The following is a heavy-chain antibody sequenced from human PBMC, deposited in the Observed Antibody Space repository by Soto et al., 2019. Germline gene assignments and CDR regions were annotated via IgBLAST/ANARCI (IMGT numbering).Heavy chain of an antibody. CDR1: GGSISSGDYY. Sequence: SETLSLTCTVSGGSISSGDYYWSWIRQPPGKGLEWIGYIYYSGSTYYNPSLKSRVTISVDTSKNQFSLKLSSVTAADTAVYYCARLVDYGDYDAKYNWFDPWGQGTLVTVSS. CDR3: ARLVDYGDYDAKYNWFDP. J-gene: IGHJ5*02. CDR2: IYYSGST. D-gene: IGHD4-17*01. V-gene: IGHV4-30-4*01.